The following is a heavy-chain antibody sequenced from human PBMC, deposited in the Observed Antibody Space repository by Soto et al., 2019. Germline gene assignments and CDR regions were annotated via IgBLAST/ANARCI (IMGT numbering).Heavy chain of an antibody. CDR1: GFTFNTYS. D-gene: IGHD3-9*01. Sequence: PAGSLSLSCAASGFTFNTYSMSWGGHHPGRGQERVATINQDGTEKYYVDSVRGRFTISRDNSQNSLLLQMSSLRAEDTAVYYCARVELHYYDWLYGYFDHWGQGVLVTVSS. V-gene: IGHV3-7*01. CDR3: ARVELHYYDWLYGYFDH. J-gene: IGHJ4*02. CDR2: INQDGTEK.